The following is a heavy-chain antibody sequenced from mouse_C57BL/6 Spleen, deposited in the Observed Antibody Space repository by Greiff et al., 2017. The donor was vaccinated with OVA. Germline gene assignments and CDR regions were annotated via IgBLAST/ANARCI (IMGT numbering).Heavy chain of an antibody. J-gene: IGHJ3*01. V-gene: IGHV1-52*01. CDR3: AREGWLLGFAY. CDR1: GYTFTSYW. Sequence: QVQLQQPGAELVRPGSSVKLSCKASGYTFTSYWMHWVKQRPIQGLEWIGNIDPSDSETHYNQTFKDKATLTVDKSSSTAYMQLSSLTSEVSAVYYGAREGWLLGFAYWGQGTLVTVSA. D-gene: IGHD2-3*01. CDR2: IDPSDSET.